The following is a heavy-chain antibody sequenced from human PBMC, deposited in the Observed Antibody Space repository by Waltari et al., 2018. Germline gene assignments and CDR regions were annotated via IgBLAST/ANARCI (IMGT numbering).Heavy chain of an antibody. CDR1: GASVSRGGNY. Sequence: QVQLQESGPGVLRPSETLTLTCTVSGASVSRGGNYWNWIRQPPARALLWFGCIYYAGHATYSPSLHRRVSPSVDTSRNVFSLQLAVGTVEDTGVDDCGAARECGDHLFDYWGQGTPVTVS. D-gene: IGHD2-15*01. V-gene: IGHV4-61*03. CDR3: GAARECGDHLFDY. CDR2: IYYAGHA. J-gene: IGHJ4*02.